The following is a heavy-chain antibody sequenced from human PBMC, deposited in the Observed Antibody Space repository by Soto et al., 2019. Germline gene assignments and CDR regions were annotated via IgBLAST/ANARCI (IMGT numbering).Heavy chain of an antibody. Sequence: GGSLRLSCAASGFTFRSYAMHWVRQAPGKGPQWVAVISFDGSDEYYADAVKGRSTISRDNSKNTLFLQMDSLSAEDTAVYFCARDFDIVGNFGHWGQGTLVTVSS. CDR3: ARDFDIVGNFGH. J-gene: IGHJ4*02. CDR1: GFTFRSYA. D-gene: IGHD3-10*01. CDR2: ISFDGSDE. V-gene: IGHV3-30*01.